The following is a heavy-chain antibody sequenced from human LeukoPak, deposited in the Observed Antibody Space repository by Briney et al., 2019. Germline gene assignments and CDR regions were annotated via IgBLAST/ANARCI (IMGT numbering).Heavy chain of an antibody. D-gene: IGHD2-2*01. V-gene: IGHV4-59*01. Sequence: SETLSLTCTVSGGSISSYYWSWIRQTPGKGLEWIGYIYYSGSTNYNPSLKSRVTISVDTSKNQFSLKLSSVTAADTAVYYCARTYCSSTSCYEDWFDPWGQGTLVTVSS. CDR1: GGSISSYY. CDR2: IYYSGST. J-gene: IGHJ5*02. CDR3: ARTYCSSTSCYEDWFDP.